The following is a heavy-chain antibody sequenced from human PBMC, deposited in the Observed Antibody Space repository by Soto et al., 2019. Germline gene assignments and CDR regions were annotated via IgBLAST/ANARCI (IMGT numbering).Heavy chain of an antibody. J-gene: IGHJ4*01. CDR2: VKRKSDGETT. CDR3: VAWCSFEY. D-gene: IGHD2-15*01. CDR1: GFIFGDAW. Sequence: PGGSLRLSCAGSGFIFGDAWLSWVRQAPGKGLEWVGRVKRKSDGETTDYAAPVTGRFTISRDDSKPTVYLQMNSLKIEDTGIYYCVAWCSFEYWGHVTLVPVSS. V-gene: IGHV3-15*05.